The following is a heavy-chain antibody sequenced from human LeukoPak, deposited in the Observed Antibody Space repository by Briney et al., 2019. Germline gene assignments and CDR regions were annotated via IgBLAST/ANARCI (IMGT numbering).Heavy chain of an antibody. Sequence: ASVNVSCKASGYTFTGYYMHWVRQAPGQGLEWMGRINPNSGGTNYAQKFQGRVTMTRDTSISTAYMELSRLRSDDMAVYYCARGGVDCGGDCYAGGWFDPWGQGTLVTVSS. V-gene: IGHV1-2*06. D-gene: IGHD2-21*02. CDR3: ARGGVDCGGDCYAGGWFDP. J-gene: IGHJ5*02. CDR1: GYTFTGYY. CDR2: INPNSGGT.